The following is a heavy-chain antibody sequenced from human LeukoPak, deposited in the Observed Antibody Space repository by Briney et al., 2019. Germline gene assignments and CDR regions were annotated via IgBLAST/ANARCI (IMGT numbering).Heavy chain of an antibody. CDR2: ISTGGST. V-gene: IGHV4-4*07. D-gene: IGHD3-22*01. Sequence: SETLSLTCTVSGASISSSYCTWIRQPAGQGLEWIGRISTGGSTTYNPSFKSRVTMSFDTSKTHFSLNLTSVTAADTAVYYCVRDQTYYVTSGYYYVTYFQHWGQGILVTVSS. CDR3: VRDQTYYVTSGYYYVTYFQH. J-gene: IGHJ1*01. CDR1: GASISSSY.